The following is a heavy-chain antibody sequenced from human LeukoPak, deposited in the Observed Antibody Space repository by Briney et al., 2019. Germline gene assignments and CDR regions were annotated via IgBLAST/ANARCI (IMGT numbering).Heavy chain of an antibody. CDR3: AREGGHTYYFDY. CDR2: IYSGGNT. V-gene: IGHV3-66*01. CDR1: GFTVNSTY. J-gene: IGHJ4*02. D-gene: IGHD2-21*01. Sequence: GGSLRLLCAASGFTVNSTYMSWVRQAPGEGLEWVSVIYSGGNTYYADSVKGRFTISRDNSKGTLYLQMNRLRAEDTAVYYCAREGGHTYYFDYWGQGTLITVSS.